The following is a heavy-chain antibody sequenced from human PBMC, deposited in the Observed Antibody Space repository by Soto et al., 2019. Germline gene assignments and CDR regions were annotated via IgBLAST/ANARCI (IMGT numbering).Heavy chain of an antibody. CDR2: IYYSGST. CDR3: ARGDTAMVTVIDY. V-gene: IGHV4-39*01. J-gene: IGHJ4*02. D-gene: IGHD5-18*01. CDR1: GGSISSSSYY. Sequence: PSETLSLTCTVSGGSISSSSYYWGWIRQPPGKGLEWIGSIYYSGSTYYNPSLKSRVTISVDTSKNQFSLKLSSVTAADTAVYYCARGDTAMVTVIDYWGQGTRVTVSS.